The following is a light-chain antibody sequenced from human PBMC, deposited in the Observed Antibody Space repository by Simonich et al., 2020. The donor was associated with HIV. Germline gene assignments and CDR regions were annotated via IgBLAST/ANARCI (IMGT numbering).Light chain of an antibody. CDR3: SSYTSSSTDVV. CDR2: DVS. J-gene: IGLJ2*01. Sequence: QSALTQPASVSGSPGQSITISCTGPSSDVGVYNYVSWYHQHPGKAPKLIIYDVSNRPSGVSNRFSGSKSGNKASLTISGLQAEDEADYYCSSYTSSSTDVVFGGGTKLTVL. V-gene: IGLV2-14*03. CDR1: SSDVGVYNY.